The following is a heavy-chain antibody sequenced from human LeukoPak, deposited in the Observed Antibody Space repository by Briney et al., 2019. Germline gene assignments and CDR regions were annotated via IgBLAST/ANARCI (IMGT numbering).Heavy chain of an antibody. V-gene: IGHV3-9*01. Sequence: GGSLRLSCAASGFTFDDYAMHWVRQAPGKGLEWVSGISWNSGSIGYTDSVKGRFTISRDNAKNSLYLQMNSLRAEDTALYYCAKELLWFGETFLDYWGQGTLVTVSS. CDR1: GFTFDDYA. CDR3: AKELLWFGETFLDY. CDR2: ISWNSGSI. D-gene: IGHD3-10*01. J-gene: IGHJ4*02.